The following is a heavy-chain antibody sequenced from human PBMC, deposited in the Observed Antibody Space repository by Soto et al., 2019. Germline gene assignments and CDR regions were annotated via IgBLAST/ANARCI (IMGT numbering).Heavy chain of an antibody. CDR2: ISYDGNNK. CDR3: AQVFRQWIVLVAATFDY. D-gene: IGHD2-15*01. CDR1: GFTFSSYD. J-gene: IGHJ4*02. V-gene: IGHV3-30*03. Sequence: GGSLRLSCAASGFTFSSYDMHWVRQAPGKGLEWVAVISYDGNNKYYADSVKGRFTISRDNSKNTLYLQMNSLRAEDTAVYYCAQVFRQWIVLVAATFDYWGQGTLVTVSS.